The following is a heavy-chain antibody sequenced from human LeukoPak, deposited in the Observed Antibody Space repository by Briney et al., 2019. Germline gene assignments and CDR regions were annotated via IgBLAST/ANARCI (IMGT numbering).Heavy chain of an antibody. V-gene: IGHV4-59*08. J-gene: IGHJ2*01. CDR3: ARRKAMVGHWYFDL. Sequence: SETLSLTCTVSGGSISSYYWSWIRQPPGKGLEWIGYIHYSGSTNYNPSLKSRVTISVDTSKNQFSLKLSSVTAADTAVYYCARRKAMVGHWYFDLWGRGTLVTVSS. CDR2: IHYSGST. D-gene: IGHD5-18*01. CDR1: GGSISSYY.